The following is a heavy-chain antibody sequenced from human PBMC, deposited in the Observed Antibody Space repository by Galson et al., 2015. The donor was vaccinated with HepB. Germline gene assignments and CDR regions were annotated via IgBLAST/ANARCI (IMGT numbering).Heavy chain of an antibody. Sequence: SLRLSCAASTFIFSTYSMNWVRQAPGKGLEWVSYIGSSSTTIYYADYMKGRFTISRDNDKHSLYLQMNSLRAEDTAVYYCVFPRGYDLKPLESWGQGTLVTVCS. CDR3: VFPRGYDLKPLES. D-gene: IGHD5-12*01. CDR2: IGSSSTTI. J-gene: IGHJ4*02. V-gene: IGHV3-48*04. CDR1: TFIFSTYS.